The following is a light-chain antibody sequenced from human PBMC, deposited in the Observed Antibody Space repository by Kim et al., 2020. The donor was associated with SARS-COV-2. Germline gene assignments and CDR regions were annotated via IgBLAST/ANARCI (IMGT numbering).Light chain of an antibody. CDR3: QQSYRTPFT. CDR1: RSITNY. J-gene: IGKJ3*01. Sequence: ASVGDKVTITYRASRSITNYLNWYQQRPAKAPNLLIYKVSSVPSGVPSRFIGSGSGTDFTLTIGSLQPEDFATYYCQQSYRTPFTFGPGTKVDIK. V-gene: IGKV1-39*01. CDR2: KVS.